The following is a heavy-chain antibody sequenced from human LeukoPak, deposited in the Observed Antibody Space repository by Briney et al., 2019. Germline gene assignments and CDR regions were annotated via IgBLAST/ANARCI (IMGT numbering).Heavy chain of an antibody. CDR3: ARGRLYYYGTGSYYWFEP. V-gene: IGHV4-59*01. J-gene: IGHJ5*02. D-gene: IGHD3-10*01. Sequence: PSETLSLTCTVSGCSLRSYYWRWLRQPPGKGLEWIGCIYSSGSPNYNPSLKSRVTISVDTSKNQFSLKLSSLTATDTALYYCARGRLYYYGTGSYYWFEPWGQGTLVTVSS. CDR2: IYSSGSP. CDR1: GCSLRSYY.